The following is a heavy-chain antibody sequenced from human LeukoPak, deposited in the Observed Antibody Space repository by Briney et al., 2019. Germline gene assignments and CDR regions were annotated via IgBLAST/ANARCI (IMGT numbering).Heavy chain of an antibody. CDR1: GFTFSSYG. Sequence: GGSLRLSCAASGFTFSSYGMHWVRQAPGKGLEWEAFIRYDGSDKYYADSVKGRFTISRDNSKNTLYLQMNSLRAEDTAVYYCAKGPEFYFDYWGQGTLVTVSS. V-gene: IGHV3-30*02. CDR3: AKGPEFYFDY. J-gene: IGHJ4*02. D-gene: IGHD3-10*01. CDR2: IRYDGSDK.